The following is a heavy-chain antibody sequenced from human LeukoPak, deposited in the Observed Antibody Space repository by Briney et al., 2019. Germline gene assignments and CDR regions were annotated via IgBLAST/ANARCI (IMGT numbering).Heavy chain of an antibody. CDR1: GYSFTSYW. V-gene: IGHV5-51*01. Sequence: GGSRKISCQGSGYSFTSYWIGWVPQMPGKGLEGMGIIYPGDSSTRYSPSFQGQVTISADKSISTAYLQWSSLKASDTAMYYCARGGTSGYSHFGLWGRGNLVTVSS. CDR3: ARGGTSGYSHFGL. J-gene: IGHJ2*01. D-gene: IGHD5-18*01. CDR2: IYPGDSST.